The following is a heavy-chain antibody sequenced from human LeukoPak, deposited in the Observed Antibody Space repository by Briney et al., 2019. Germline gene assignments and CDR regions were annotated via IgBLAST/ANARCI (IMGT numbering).Heavy chain of an antibody. CDR2: VHYSGRT. D-gene: IGHD1-26*01. CDR3: ASMLGSGSGSYLSDF. V-gene: IGHV4-59*02. Sequence: PSETLSLTCTVSDGSVRSYYWSWIRQPPGKGLEWIGYVHYSGRTSYNPSLNSRVTISLDTSKNQFSLKLNSVTAADTAVYYCASMLGSGSGSYLSDFWGQGTLVTVSS. J-gene: IGHJ4*02. CDR1: DGSVRSYY.